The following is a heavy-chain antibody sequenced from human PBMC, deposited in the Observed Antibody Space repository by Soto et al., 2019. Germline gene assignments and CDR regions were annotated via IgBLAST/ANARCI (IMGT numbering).Heavy chain of an antibody. CDR3: ARESDYGDYFKY. CDR2: INAGNGNT. D-gene: IGHD4-17*01. Sequence: ASAKLTCTASGYSFDSYAIHWVGQANGQRLEWMGWINAGNGNTKYSQKFQGRVTITRDKSASTAYMELSRLRSEDTAVYYCARESDYGDYFKYWGQGTLVTVSS. CDR1: GYSFDSYA. V-gene: IGHV1-3*01. J-gene: IGHJ4*02.